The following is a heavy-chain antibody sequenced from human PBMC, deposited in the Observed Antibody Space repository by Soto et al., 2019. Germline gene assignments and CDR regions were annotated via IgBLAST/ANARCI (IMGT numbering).Heavy chain of an antibody. CDR3: ARAYYDRSGYAVDP. Sequence: QVHLQESGPGLVKPSETLSLTCRVSGGSISNDYWTWIRQPPGKGLEWIGYIYKGGSINYNPSLQSRVTISVDTSNTQFSLKLSSVTAADTAVYYCARAYYDRSGYAVDPWGQGTLVTVSS. J-gene: IGHJ5*02. CDR1: GGSISNDY. V-gene: IGHV4-4*09. D-gene: IGHD3-22*01. CDR2: IYKGGSI.